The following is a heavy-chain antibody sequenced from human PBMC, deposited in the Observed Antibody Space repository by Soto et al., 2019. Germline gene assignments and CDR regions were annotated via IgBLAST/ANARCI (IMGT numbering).Heavy chain of an antibody. CDR1: NGSISNFY. D-gene: IGHD6-13*01. CDR2: IHGSGSA. Sequence: QVQLQESGPGLVKPSETLSLTCTVSNGSISNFYWNWIRQSAGKGLEWIGRIHGSGSATYNPSLRSRVTIAFDTSKNQFSLKVNSVTGADTAVYYCARSSHKESWFDPWGQGTLVTVSS. J-gene: IGHJ5*02. V-gene: IGHV4-4*07. CDR3: ARSSHKESWFDP.